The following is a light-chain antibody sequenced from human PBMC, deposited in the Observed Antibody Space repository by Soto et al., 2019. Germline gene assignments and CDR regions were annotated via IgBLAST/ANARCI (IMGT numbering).Light chain of an antibody. CDR1: SSNIGNNI. J-gene: IGLJ3*02. V-gene: IGLV1-51*01. CDR3: ATWDASLSEVV. Sequence: QSVLTQPPSVSAAPGQKVTTSCSGSSSNIGNNIVSWYQQQLPGTAPKLLIYGNDRRPSGIPDRFSGSKSGTSATLGITGLQTGDEADYYCATWDASLSEVVFGGGTKLTVL. CDR2: GND.